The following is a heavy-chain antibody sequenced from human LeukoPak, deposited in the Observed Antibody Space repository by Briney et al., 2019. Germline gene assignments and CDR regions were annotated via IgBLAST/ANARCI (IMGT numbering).Heavy chain of an antibody. D-gene: IGHD3-22*01. CDR1: GFTLSIYT. CDR3: ARDLNLYDSSGYYPR. Sequence: GGSLRLSCAASGFTLSIYTMNWVRQAPGKGLEWVSYMSTSGSISYADSVKGRFTISRDNAKNSLYLQMNSLRDEDTAVYYCARDLNLYDSSGYYPRWGQGTLVTVSS. CDR2: MSTSGSI. V-gene: IGHV3-48*02. J-gene: IGHJ4*02.